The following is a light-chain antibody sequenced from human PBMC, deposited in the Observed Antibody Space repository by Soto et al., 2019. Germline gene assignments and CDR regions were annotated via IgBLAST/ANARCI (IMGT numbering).Light chain of an antibody. Sequence: DIQMTQSTSTLSASVGDRVTITCRASQSISSWLAWYQQKPGKAPKLLIYKASSLESGVPSRFSGSGSGTEFTPTISSLQPDDFATYYCQQYNSYSTLGQGTKVDIK. CDR2: KAS. CDR1: QSISSW. V-gene: IGKV1-5*03. CDR3: QQYNSYST. J-gene: IGKJ1*01.